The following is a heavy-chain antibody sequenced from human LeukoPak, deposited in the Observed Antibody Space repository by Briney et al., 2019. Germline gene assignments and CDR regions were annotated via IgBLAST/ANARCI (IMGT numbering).Heavy chain of an antibody. D-gene: IGHD6-6*01. J-gene: IGHJ5*02. V-gene: IGHV3-23*01. CDR2: ISGSGGST. Sequence: GGSLRLSCAASGFTFSSYAMSWVRQAPGKGLEWVSAISGSGGSTYYADSVKGRFTISRDNSKNTLYLQMNSLRAEGTAVYYCAKGRREYSSPKNNWLDPWGQGTLVTVSS. CDR1: GFTFSSYA. CDR3: AKGRREYSSPKNNWLDP.